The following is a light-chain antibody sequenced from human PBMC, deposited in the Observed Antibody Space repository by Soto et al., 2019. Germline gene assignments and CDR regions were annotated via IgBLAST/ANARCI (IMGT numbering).Light chain of an antibody. V-gene: IGLV2-14*01. CDR3: SSYTSYTTLWV. Sequence: QSALTQPASVSGSPGQSITISCTGTDSDTGNYNYVSWYQQHPGKAPKLMIYGVTNRPSGVSDRFSGSKSGNAASLTISGLQAEDEADYYCSSYTSYTTLWVFGGGTKVTVL. CDR2: GVT. CDR1: DSDTGNYNY. J-gene: IGLJ3*02.